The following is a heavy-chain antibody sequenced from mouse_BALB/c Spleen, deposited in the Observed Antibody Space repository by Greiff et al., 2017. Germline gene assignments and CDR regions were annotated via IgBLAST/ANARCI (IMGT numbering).Heavy chain of an antibody. CDR2: IDPSDSET. Sequence: VQLQQSGPQLVRPGASVKISCKASGYSFTSYWMHWVKQRPGQGLEWIGMIDPSDSETRLNQKFKDKATLTVDKSSSTAYMQLSSPTSEDSAVYYCASGLRRAWFAYWGQGTLVTVSA. V-gene: IGHV1S127*01. D-gene: IGHD2-4*01. J-gene: IGHJ3*01. CDR3: ASGLRRAWFAY. CDR1: GYSFTSYW.